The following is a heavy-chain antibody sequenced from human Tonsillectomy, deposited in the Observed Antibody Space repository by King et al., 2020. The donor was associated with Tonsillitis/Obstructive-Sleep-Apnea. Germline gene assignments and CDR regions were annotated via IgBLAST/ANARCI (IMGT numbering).Heavy chain of an antibody. D-gene: IGHD3-3*01. CDR3: ARGHQYDFWSGYEH. CDR2: IDTNTGNP. CDR1: GYRFTRFA. Sequence: QLVQSGSELKKPGASVKVFCKASGYRFTRFAMNWVRWAPGQGLEWMGWIDTNTGNPTYAPGFTGRFVLSLDTSGTTAYLQISSLKAEDTAVYYCARGHQYDFWSGYEHWGQGTLVTVSS. V-gene: IGHV7-4-1*02. J-gene: IGHJ1*01.